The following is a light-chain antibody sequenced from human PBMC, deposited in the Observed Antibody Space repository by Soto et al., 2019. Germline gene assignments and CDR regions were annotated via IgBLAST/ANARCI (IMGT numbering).Light chain of an antibody. CDR2: DAS. J-gene: IGKJ5*01. CDR3: QQSYMDPIT. V-gene: IGKV1-39*01. CDR1: QSISTY. Sequence: DIKMTKSPSSLSASVGHRVTITCRASQSISTYLNWYQKKPGKAPNLLIYDASRLQSGVPSRFSGSGGGTDFTLSISSVQPEDFATYFCQQSYMDPITFAQRTRLAVK.